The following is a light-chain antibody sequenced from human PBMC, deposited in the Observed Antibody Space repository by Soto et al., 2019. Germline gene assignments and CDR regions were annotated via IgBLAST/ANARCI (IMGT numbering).Light chain of an antibody. CDR1: QSVSSN. J-gene: IGKJ1*01. CDR3: QQYNEWPLT. Sequence: IVFTQYPCTLSVSPGERATLSCRASQSVSSNLAWYQQKPGQAPRLLIYGASTRATGIPARFSGTGSGTEFTLTISSLQSEDFAIYYCQQYNEWPLTFGQGTKVDIK. V-gene: IGKV3-15*01. CDR2: GAS.